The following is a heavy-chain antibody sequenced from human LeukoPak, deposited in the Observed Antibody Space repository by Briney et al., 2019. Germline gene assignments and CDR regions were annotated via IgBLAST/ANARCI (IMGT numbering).Heavy chain of an antibody. V-gene: IGHV1-18*01. Sequence: ASVKVSCKASGYTFTSYGISWVRQAPGQGLEWMGWISAYNGNTNCAQKLQGRVTMTTDTSTSTAYMELRSLRSGDTAVYYCARYYYGSGEFDYWGQGTLVTVSS. J-gene: IGHJ4*02. CDR1: GYTFTSYG. CDR3: ARYYYGSGEFDY. D-gene: IGHD3-10*01. CDR2: ISAYNGNT.